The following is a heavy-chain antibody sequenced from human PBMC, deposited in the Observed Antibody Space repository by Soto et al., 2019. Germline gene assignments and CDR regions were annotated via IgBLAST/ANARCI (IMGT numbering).Heavy chain of an antibody. D-gene: IGHD3-10*01. CDR3: VRERLAPYGEFDY. CDR1: GFTFSSFA. V-gene: IGHV3-30-3*01. J-gene: IGHJ4*02. Sequence: LRLSCAASGFTFSSFALHWVRQSPGKGLEWVAAISYDGTKKYYADAVKVRFSISRDNSKNTLYLQVNSLRPEDTAVYSCVRERLAPYGEFDYWGLGTLVTVSS. CDR2: ISYDGTKK.